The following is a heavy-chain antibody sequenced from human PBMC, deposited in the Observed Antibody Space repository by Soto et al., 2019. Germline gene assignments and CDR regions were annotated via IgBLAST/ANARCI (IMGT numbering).Heavy chain of an antibody. CDR1: GYTFTGYY. CDR3: ARDRRGPYYYYMDV. CDR2: INPNSGGT. Sequence: ASVKVSCKASGYTFTGYYMHWVRQAPGQGLEWMGWINPNSGGTNYAQKFQGWVTMTRDTSISTAYMELSRLRSDDTAVYYCARDRRGPYYYYMDVWGKGTKVTVSS. V-gene: IGHV1-2*04. D-gene: IGHD1-26*01. J-gene: IGHJ6*03.